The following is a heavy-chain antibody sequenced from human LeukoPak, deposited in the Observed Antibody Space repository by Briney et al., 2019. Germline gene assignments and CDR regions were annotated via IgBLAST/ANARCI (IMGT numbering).Heavy chain of an antibody. D-gene: IGHD3-10*01. V-gene: IGHV1-69*04. CDR2: IIPILGLA. CDR1: GVTFSNYA. CDR3: AREPKDGSGGYYTYDAFDI. Sequence: SLKLSCEASGVTFSNYAISWVRQAPGQGLEWMGRIIPILGLAYYAQKMQGRFTITADKSTSTAYMELSSLRSEDTAVYYCAREPKDGSGGYYTYDAFDIWGQGKMVTLSS. J-gene: IGHJ3*02.